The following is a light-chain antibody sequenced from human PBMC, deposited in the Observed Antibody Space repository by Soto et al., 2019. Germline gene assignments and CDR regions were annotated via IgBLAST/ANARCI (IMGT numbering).Light chain of an antibody. V-gene: IGLV2-8*01. Sequence: QSVLTQPPSASGSPGQSVTISCTGTSSDVGRYNYISWYQQRPGKAPKLIIYEVSKRPSGVPDRLSGFKYGNTASLTVSGLQAEDEGDYYCSSYAGNSRYVFGTGNKV. CDR2: EVS. J-gene: IGLJ1*01. CDR3: SSYAGNSRYV. CDR1: SSDVGRYNY.